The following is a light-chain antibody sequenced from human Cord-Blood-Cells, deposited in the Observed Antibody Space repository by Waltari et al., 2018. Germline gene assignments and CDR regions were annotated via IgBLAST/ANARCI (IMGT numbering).Light chain of an antibody. J-gene: IGKJ3*01. CDR1: QSISSY. Sequence: DIQMTQSPSSLSASLGDRVPITCRASQSISSYLNWYQQKPGKAPKLLIYAASSLQSGVPSRFSGSGSGTDFTLTISSLQPEDFATYYCQQSYSTPFTFGPGTKVDIK. CDR3: QQSYSTPFT. V-gene: IGKV1-39*01. CDR2: AAS.